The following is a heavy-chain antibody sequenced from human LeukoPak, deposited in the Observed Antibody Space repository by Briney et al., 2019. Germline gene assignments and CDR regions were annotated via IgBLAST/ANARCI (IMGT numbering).Heavy chain of an antibody. D-gene: IGHD1-26*01. V-gene: IGHV3-30-3*01. CDR3: ARDRKWELRWLPDRGAFDI. CDR1: GFTFSSYA. J-gene: IGHJ3*02. CDR2: ISYDGSNK. Sequence: PGGSLRLSCAASGFTFSSYAMHWVRQAPGKELEWVAVISYDGSNKYYADSVKGRFTISRDNAKNSLYLQMNSLRAEDTAVYYCARDRKWELRWLPDRGAFDIWGQGTMVTVSS.